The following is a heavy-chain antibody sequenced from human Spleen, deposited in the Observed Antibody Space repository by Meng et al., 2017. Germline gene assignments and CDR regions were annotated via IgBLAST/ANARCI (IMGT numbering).Heavy chain of an antibody. CDR3: XRVLRSTRRFDY. CDR2: IYXSGXX. J-gene: IGHJ4*02. D-gene: IGHD3-3*01. CDR1: GGSISSASYY. V-gene: IGHV4-31*06. Sequence: VQLQXXGPGLVKPSQTLSLTCTVSGGSISSASYYWSWIRQXPGKGLESVGYIYXSGXXXYNPXXXSRLXXXLDTSXXHFSXKXXXVTXXXTAXXXXXRVLRSTRRFDYWGQGALVTVSS.